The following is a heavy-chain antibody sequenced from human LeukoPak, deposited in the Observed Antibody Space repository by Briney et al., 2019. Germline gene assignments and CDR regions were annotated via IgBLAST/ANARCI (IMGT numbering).Heavy chain of an antibody. J-gene: IGHJ4*02. CDR2: IYNGGST. Sequence: GGSLRLSCAASGFTVSSNYMSWVRQAPGKGLEWVSVIYNGGSTYYAESVKGRFTISRDNSKNTLYLQVNSLRAEDTAVYYCARDFSPTTATLNWGQGTLVTVSS. D-gene: IGHD4-17*01. V-gene: IGHV3-53*01. CDR3: ARDFSPTTATLN. CDR1: GFTVSSNY.